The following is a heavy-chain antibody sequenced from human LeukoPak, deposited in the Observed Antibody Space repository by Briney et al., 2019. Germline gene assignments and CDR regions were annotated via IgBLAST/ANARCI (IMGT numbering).Heavy chain of an antibody. J-gene: IGHJ6*03. CDR2: IRYDGSIR. CDR1: GFTFSSYG. CDR3: AKPGYCSSTSCYGNYYYYYMDV. Sequence: GGSLRLSCAASGFTFSSYGMHWVRQAPGKGLEWVAFIRYDGSIRLYGDSVKGRFTISRDNSKNTLYLQMNSLRAEDTAVYYCAKPGYCSSTSCYGNYYYYYMDVWGKGTTVTISS. D-gene: IGHD2-2*01. V-gene: IGHV3-30*02.